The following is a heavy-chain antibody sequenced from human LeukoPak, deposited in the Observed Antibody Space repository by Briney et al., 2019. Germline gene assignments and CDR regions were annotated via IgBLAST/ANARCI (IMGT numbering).Heavy chain of an antibody. J-gene: IGHJ4*02. CDR3: ARVVFYYDSSGYYLD. CDR1: GYTFTGYY. D-gene: IGHD3-22*01. CDR2: INPNSGGT. Sequence: ASVKVSCKASGYTFTGYYMHWVRQAPGQGLEWMGWINPNSGGTNYAQKFQGRVTMTRDTSISTAYTELSRLRSDDTAVYYCARVVFYYDSSGYYLDWGQGTLVTVSS. V-gene: IGHV1-2*02.